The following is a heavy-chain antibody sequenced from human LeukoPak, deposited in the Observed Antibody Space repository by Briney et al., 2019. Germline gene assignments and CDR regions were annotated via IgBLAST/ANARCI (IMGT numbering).Heavy chain of an antibody. CDR3: ARLVGVDTAMVIRYYYYMDV. D-gene: IGHD5-18*01. V-gene: IGHV4-39*01. Sequence: SETLSLTCTVSGGSISSSSNYWGWIRQPPEKGLEWIGNIYYTGSTYYNPSLKSRVTISVDTSKNQFSLKLSSVTAADTAVYYCARLVGVDTAMVIRYYYYMDVWGKGTTVTISS. J-gene: IGHJ6*03. CDR1: GGSISSSSNY. CDR2: IYYTGST.